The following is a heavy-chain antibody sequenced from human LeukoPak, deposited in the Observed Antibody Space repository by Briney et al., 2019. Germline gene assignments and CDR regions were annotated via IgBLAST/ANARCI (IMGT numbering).Heavy chain of an antibody. Sequence: SETLSFTCTVSGGSISSYYWSWIRQPPGKGLEWIGYIYYSGSTNYNPSLKSRVTISVDTSKNQFSLKLSSVTAADTAVYYCASVMLDVYPVAGTGGAFDIWGQGTMVTVSS. D-gene: IGHD6-19*01. J-gene: IGHJ3*02. CDR3: ASVMLDVYPVAGTGGAFDI. CDR1: GGSISSYY. CDR2: IYYSGST. V-gene: IGHV4-59*01.